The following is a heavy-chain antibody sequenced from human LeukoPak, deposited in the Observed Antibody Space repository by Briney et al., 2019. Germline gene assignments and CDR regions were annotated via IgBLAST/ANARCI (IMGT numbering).Heavy chain of an antibody. V-gene: IGHV3-30*18. CDR2: ITYDGITT. CDR3: VKEQSSGNYRTADF. D-gene: IGHD3-10*01. CDR1: GFTLSSCG. Sequence: PGGSLRLSCAASGFTLSSCGMHWVRQAPGKGLEWVAVITYDGITTYFDDSVKGRFTISRDTSKSMLYLQMNSLRPEDTAVYYCVKEQSSGNYRTADFGGQGTLVTVSS. J-gene: IGHJ4*02.